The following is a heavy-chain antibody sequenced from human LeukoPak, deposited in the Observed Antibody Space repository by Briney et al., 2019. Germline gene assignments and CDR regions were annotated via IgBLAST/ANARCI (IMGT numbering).Heavy chain of an antibody. CDR3: ARPGLGWFDP. D-gene: IGHD1-14*01. J-gene: IGHJ5*02. V-gene: IGHV4-39*07. CDR1: GGSISSSSYY. CDR2: IYYSGST. Sequence: SETLSLTCTVSGGSISSSSYYWGWIRQPPGKGLEWIGSIYYSGSTYYNPSLKSRVTISVDTSKNQFSLKLSSVTAADTAVYYCARPGLGWFDPWGQGTLVTVSS.